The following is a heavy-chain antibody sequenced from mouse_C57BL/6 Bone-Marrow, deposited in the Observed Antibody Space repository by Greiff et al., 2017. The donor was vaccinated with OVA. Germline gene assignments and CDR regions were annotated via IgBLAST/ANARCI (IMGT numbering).Heavy chain of an antibody. CDR1: GFTFSDYG. CDR2: ISNLAYSI. CDR3: ARRGYGNSDYYAMDY. D-gene: IGHD2-10*02. Sequence: EVKLMESGGGLVQPGGSLKLSCAASGFTFSDYGMAWVRQAPRKGPEWVAFISNLAYSIYYADTVTGRFTISRENAKNTLYLEMSSLRSEDTAMYYCARRGYGNSDYYAMDYWGQGTSVTVSS. J-gene: IGHJ4*01. V-gene: IGHV5-15*01.